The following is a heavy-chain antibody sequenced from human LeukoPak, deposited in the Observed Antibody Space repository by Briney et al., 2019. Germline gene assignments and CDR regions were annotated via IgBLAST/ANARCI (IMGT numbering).Heavy chain of an antibody. J-gene: IGHJ3*02. CDR3: AREDGYCSGGSCYPDAFDI. V-gene: IGHV4-34*01. Sequence: SETLSLTCAVYGGSFGGYYWSWIRQPPGKGLEWIGEINHSGSTNYNPSLKSRVTISVDTSKNQFSLKLSSVTAADTAVYYCAREDGYCSGGSCYPDAFDIWGQGTMVTVSS. CDR1: GGSFGGYY. D-gene: IGHD2-15*01. CDR2: INHSGST.